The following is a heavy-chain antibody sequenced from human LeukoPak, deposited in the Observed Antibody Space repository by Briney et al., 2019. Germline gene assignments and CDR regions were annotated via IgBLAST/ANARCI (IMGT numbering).Heavy chain of an antibody. CDR3: ARDVGSSGWYAKRYNWFDP. D-gene: IGHD6-19*01. Sequence: GSLRLSCAASGFTFSSYGMHWVRQAPGKGLEWVAVISYDGSNKYYADSVKGRFTISRDNSKNTLYLQMNSLRAEDTAVYYCARDVGSSGWYAKRYNWFDPWGQGTLVTVSS. J-gene: IGHJ5*02. CDR1: GFTFSSYG. V-gene: IGHV3-30*03. CDR2: ISYDGSNK.